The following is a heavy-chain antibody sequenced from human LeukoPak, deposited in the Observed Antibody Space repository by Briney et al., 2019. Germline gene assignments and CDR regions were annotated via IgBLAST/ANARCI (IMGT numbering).Heavy chain of an antibody. J-gene: IGHJ4*02. CDR1: GYTFTNYY. CDR3: TRDLLGFATTPLSD. CDR2: INPNRGDT. V-gene: IGHV1-2*02. D-gene: IGHD4-17*01. Sequence: ASVRVSCKASGYTFTNYYINWVRQAPRHRLEWMGWINPNRGDTNYAQKFQGRVTMTRDTSISTAFMELTRLTSDDTAVYYCTRDLLGFATTPLSDWGQGTLVTVSS.